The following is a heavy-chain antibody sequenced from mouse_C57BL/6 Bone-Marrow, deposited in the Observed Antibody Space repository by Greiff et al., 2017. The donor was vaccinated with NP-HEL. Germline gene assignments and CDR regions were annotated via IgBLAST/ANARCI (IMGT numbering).Heavy chain of an antibody. D-gene: IGHD2-4*01. CDR2: ISSGSSTI. CDR3: ARIYYDYDGVVYYAMDY. CDR1: GFTFSDYG. J-gene: IGHJ4*01. V-gene: IGHV5-17*01. Sequence: EVQRVESGGGLVKPGGSLKLSCAASGFTFSDYGMHWVRQAPEKGLEWVAYISSGSSTIYYADTVKGRFTISRDNAKNTLFLQMTSLRSEDTAMYYCARIYYDYDGVVYYAMDYWGQGTSVTVSS.